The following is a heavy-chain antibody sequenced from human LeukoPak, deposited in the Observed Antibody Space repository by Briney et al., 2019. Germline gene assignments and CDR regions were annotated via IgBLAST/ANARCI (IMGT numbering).Heavy chain of an antibody. CDR2: IYYSGST. CDR3: ARHRGAGFDY. J-gene: IGHJ4*02. D-gene: IGHD3-10*01. V-gene: IGHV4-59*08. CDR1: GGSITSTNY. Sequence: PSGTLSLTCGVSGGSITSTNYWTWIRQPPGKGLESIGYIYYSGSTNYNPSLMSRVTISVDTSKNQFSLKLTSVTAADTAVYYCARHRGAGFDYWGQGTLVTVSS.